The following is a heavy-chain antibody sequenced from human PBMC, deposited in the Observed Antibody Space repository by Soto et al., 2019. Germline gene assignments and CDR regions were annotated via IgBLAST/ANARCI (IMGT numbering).Heavy chain of an antibody. CDR2: ISYSGSA. D-gene: IGHD2-15*01. CDR1: GDSVSSGGLF. V-gene: IGHV4-31*03. Sequence: SETLSLTCTVSGDSVSSGGLFWTWIRQLPGMGLQWIGYISYSGSAYYAPSLESRTTISLDTSNNQFSLMLSSVTAAVSATYYCVRLHGGTNCRLAGGIDIWGQGIMVTV. J-gene: IGHJ3*02. CDR3: VRLHGGTNCRLAGGIDI.